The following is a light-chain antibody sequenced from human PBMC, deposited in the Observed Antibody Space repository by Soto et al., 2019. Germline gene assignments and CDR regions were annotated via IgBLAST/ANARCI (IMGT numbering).Light chain of an antibody. V-gene: IGKV3-20*01. Sequence: EILLTQSPSILSLSPGEIASLSCGASQSVSSHLAWYQHKPGQAPRLLFYDASTRATGIPARFSGSGSGTDFTLTISRLEPEDFAVYYCQQYGKSPITFGQGTRLEIK. CDR3: QQYGKSPIT. CDR2: DAS. CDR1: QSVSSH. J-gene: IGKJ5*01.